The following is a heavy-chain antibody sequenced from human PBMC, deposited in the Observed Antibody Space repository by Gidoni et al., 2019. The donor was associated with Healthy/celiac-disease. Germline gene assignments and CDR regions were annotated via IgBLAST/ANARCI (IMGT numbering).Heavy chain of an antibody. CDR1: GFTFSSYW. D-gene: IGHD2-2*01. CDR3: ARGMTEPAADY. CDR2: IKQEGSEK. V-gene: IGHV3-7*04. J-gene: IGHJ4*02. Sequence: EVQLVESGGGLVQPGGSLRLSCAASGFTFSSYWMSWVRQAPGKGLEWVANIKQEGSEKYYVDSVKGRFTISRDNAKNSLYLQMNSLRAEDTAVYYCARGMTEPAADYWGQGTLVTVSS.